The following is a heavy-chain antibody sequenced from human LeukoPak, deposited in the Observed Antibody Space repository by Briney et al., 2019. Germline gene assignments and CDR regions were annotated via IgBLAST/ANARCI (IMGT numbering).Heavy chain of an antibody. CDR3: ARSIFSGSYSFDL. D-gene: IGHD1-26*01. Sequence: SETLSLTCAVYGGSFSGYYWSWIRQPPGKGLEWIGEINHSGSTNYNPSLKSRVTISVDTSKNQFSLKLSSVTAADTALYYCARSIFSGSYSFDLWGQGTLVTVSS. J-gene: IGHJ4*02. CDR1: GGSFSGYY. V-gene: IGHV4-34*01. CDR2: INHSGST.